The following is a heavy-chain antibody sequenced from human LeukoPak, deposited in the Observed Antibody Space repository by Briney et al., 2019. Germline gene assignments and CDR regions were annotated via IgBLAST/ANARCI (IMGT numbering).Heavy chain of an antibody. D-gene: IGHD3-9*01. CDR2: ISAYNGNT. Sequence: GASVKVSCKASGYTFTSYGISWVRQAPGQGLEWMGWISAYNGNTNYAQKLQGRVTMTTDTSTSTAYMELRSLRSDDTAVYYCARDGGGLDYDILTGYCPFDYWGQGTLVTVSS. J-gene: IGHJ4*02. V-gene: IGHV1-18*01. CDR3: ARDGGGLDYDILTGYCPFDY. CDR1: GYTFTSYG.